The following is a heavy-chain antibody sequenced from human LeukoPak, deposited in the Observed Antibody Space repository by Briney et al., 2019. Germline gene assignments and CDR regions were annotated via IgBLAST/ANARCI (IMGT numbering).Heavy chain of an antibody. CDR2: ISGSGGST. CDR1: GFTFSSYA. CDR3: AKDDCSSTSCRFDY. Sequence: PGGSLRLSCAASGFTFSSYAMSWVRQAPGKGLEWVSAISGSGGSTYYADSVKGRFTISRDTSKNTLYLQMNSLRAEDTAVYYCAKDDCSSTSCRFDYWGQGTLVTVSS. V-gene: IGHV3-23*01. D-gene: IGHD2-2*01. J-gene: IGHJ4*02.